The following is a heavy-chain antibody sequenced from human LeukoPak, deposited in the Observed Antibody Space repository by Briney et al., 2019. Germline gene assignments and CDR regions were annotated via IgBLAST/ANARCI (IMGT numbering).Heavy chain of an antibody. CDR2: IIPIFGTA. CDR3: ARDTGNVPLDY. V-gene: IGHV1-69*13. Sequence: ASVKVSCKASGGTFSSYAISWVRQAPGQGLEWMGGIIPIFGTANYAQKFQGRVTITAGESTSTAYMELSSLRSEDTAVYYCARDTGNVPLDYWGQGTLVTVSS. J-gene: IGHJ4*02. CDR1: GGTFSSYA. D-gene: IGHD1-1*01.